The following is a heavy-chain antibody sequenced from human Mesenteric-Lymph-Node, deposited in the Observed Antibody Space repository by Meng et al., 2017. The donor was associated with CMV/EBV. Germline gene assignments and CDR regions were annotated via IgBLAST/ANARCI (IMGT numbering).Heavy chain of an antibody. CDR3: ARVDYYDSNQIDS. D-gene: IGHD3-22*01. CDR1: GFTFSSYW. V-gene: IGHV3-74*01. CDR2: INSDGSSP. Sequence: GGSLRLSCAASGFTFSSYWMHWVRQAPGKGLVWVSRINSDGSSPNYADSVKGRFTISRDNAKNTLYLQMDSLRAEDAAIYYCARVDYYDSNQIDSWGQGTLVTVSS. J-gene: IGHJ4*02.